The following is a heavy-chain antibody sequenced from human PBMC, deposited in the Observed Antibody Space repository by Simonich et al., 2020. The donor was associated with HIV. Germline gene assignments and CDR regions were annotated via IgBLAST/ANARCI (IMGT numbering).Heavy chain of an antibody. CDR2: TNHSGST. CDR3: ARGFYQRLYYFDY. Sequence: QVQLQQWGAGLLKPSETLSLTCAVYGGSFSCYYWSWIRQPPGKGLAWIGETNHSGSTNYNPSLKSRVTISVDTSKNQFSLKLSSVTAADTAVYYCARGFYQRLYYFDYWGQGTLVTVSS. CDR1: GGSFSCYY. J-gene: IGHJ4*02. D-gene: IGHD2-2*01. V-gene: IGHV4-34*01.